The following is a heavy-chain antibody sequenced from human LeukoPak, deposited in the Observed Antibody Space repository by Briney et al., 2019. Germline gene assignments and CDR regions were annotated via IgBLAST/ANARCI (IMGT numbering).Heavy chain of an antibody. D-gene: IGHD2-21*01. Sequence: QPGGSLRLSCAASGFTFSSYGMHWVRQAPGKGLEWVAFIRYDGSNKYYADSVKGRFTISRDNSKNTLYLQMNSLRAEDTAVYYCAKDCGTPDMTPEGGDCYGGFDYWGQGTLVTVSS. CDR1: GFTFSSYG. CDR3: AKDCGTPDMTPEGGDCYGGFDY. J-gene: IGHJ4*02. V-gene: IGHV3-30*02. CDR2: IRYDGSNK.